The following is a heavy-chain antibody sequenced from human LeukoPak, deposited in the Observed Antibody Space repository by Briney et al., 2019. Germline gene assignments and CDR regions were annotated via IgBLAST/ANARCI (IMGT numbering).Heavy chain of an antibody. CDR2: IYYSGST. V-gene: IGHV4-39*01. Sequence: PSETLSLTCTVSGGSISSSSYYWGWIRQPPGKGLEWIGSIYYSGSTYYNPSLKSRVTISVDTSKNQFSLKLSSVTAADTAVYYCARGGYGQPVNNWFDPWGQGTLVTVSS. CDR1: GGSISSSSYY. CDR3: ARGGYGQPVNNWFDP. D-gene: IGHD3-22*01. J-gene: IGHJ5*02.